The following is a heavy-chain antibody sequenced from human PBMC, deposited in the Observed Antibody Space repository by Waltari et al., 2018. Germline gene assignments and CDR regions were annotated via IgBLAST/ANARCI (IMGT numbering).Heavy chain of an antibody. J-gene: IGHJ3*02. CDR3: ARPEGYYYDSSGTRDAFDI. Sequence: QLQLQESGPGLVKPSETLSLTCTVSGGSISSSSYYWGWIRQPPGKGLEWIGSIYYSGSTYYNPSLKSRVTISVDTSKNQFSLKLSSVTAADTAVYYCARPEGYYYDSSGTRDAFDIWGQGTMVTVSS. CDR2: IYYSGST. D-gene: IGHD3-22*01. CDR1: GGSISSSSYY. V-gene: IGHV4-39*01.